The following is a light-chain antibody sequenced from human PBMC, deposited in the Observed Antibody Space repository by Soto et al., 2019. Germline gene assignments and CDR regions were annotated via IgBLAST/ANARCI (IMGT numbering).Light chain of an antibody. J-gene: IGKJ5*01. CDR1: ESVVSNY. V-gene: IGKV3-20*01. CDR2: GAS. CDR3: QQYGSSPIT. Sequence: ETVFTQSPGTLSLSPGERATLSCRATESVVSNYLAWYQLKPGQAPRLLIYGASSRATGIPDRFSGSGSGTDFTLTISRLEPEDFAVYYCQQYGSSPITFGQGTRLEI.